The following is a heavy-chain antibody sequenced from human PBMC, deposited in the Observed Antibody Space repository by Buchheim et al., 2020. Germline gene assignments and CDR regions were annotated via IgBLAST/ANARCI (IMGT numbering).Heavy chain of an antibody. J-gene: IGHJ6*03. V-gene: IGHV5-51*01. Sequence: ELQLVQSGAEVKKPGESLKISCKGSGYVFTDHWIGWVRQMPGKGLEWMGIIYPGDSETRYSPSFKGQVTISADKSISAAYLQSSSLKASDTAISYWARGNRAHHSSGHLDVWGKGT. D-gene: IGHD6-19*01. CDR3: ARGNRAHHSSGHLDV. CDR1: GYVFTDHW. CDR2: IYPGDSET.